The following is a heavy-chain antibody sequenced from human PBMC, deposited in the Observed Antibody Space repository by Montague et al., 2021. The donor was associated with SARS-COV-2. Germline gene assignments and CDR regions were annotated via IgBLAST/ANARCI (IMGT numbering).Heavy chain of an antibody. Sequence: CAISGDSVSGNRAAWNSDKHSSSSGLQWLARSHYRLRRNSDYAVSVRSRITINPDTSKNQFSLQLNSVTPEDTAVYYCARGIWASGMDVWGQGTTVTVSS. J-gene: IGHJ6*02. CDR2: SHYRLRRNS. D-gene: IGHD3-10*01. V-gene: IGHV6-1*01. CDR1: GDSVSGNRAA. CDR3: ARGIWASGMDV.